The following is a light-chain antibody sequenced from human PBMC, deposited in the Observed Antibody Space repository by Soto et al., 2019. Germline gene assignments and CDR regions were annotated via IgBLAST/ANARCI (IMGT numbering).Light chain of an antibody. CDR3: QQSYVTPWT. Sequence: DIQMTQSPSTLSASVGDRVTITCRASQSISYWLAWYQQKPGNAPKLLIYAASSLESGVPSRFSGSGSGTEFTLTISSLQPEDFATYYCQQSYVTPWTFGQGTKVDIK. V-gene: IGKV1-5*01. CDR2: AAS. J-gene: IGKJ1*01. CDR1: QSISYW.